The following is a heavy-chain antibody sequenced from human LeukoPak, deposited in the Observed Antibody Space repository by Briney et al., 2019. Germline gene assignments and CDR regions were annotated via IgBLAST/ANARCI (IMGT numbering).Heavy chain of an antibody. CDR1: GGSISSGDYY. D-gene: IGHD1-14*01. J-gene: IGHJ6*02. CDR3: ARGAGRPGSLGYYYGMDV. Sequence: SPSETLSLTCTVSGGSISSGDYYWGWIRQHPGKGLEWIGYIYYSGSTYYNPSLKSRVTISVDTSKNQFSLKLSSVTAADTAVYYCARGAGRPGSLGYYYGMDVWGQGTTVTVSS. CDR2: IYYSGST. V-gene: IGHV4-31*03.